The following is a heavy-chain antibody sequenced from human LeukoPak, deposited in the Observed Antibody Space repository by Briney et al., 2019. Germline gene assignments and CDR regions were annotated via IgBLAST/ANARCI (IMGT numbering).Heavy chain of an antibody. Sequence: ASVKVSCKTSGYTFTRYGITWVRQAPGQGLEWMGWISTYSGNTNYAQKLQGRVTMTTDTSTSTAYMELRSLRYDDTAVYYCARSLDASWLQCPEFWGQGTLVTVSP. J-gene: IGHJ4*02. CDR1: GYTFTRYG. D-gene: IGHD5-24*01. V-gene: IGHV1-18*01. CDR3: ARSLDASWLQCPEF. CDR2: ISTYSGNT.